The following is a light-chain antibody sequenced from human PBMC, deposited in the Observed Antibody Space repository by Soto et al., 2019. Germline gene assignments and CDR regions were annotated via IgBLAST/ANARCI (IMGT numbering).Light chain of an antibody. CDR2: EVT. V-gene: IGLV2-14*01. J-gene: IGLJ1*01. Sequence: QSALTQPASVSGSPGQSITISCTGTSGDIGSYNRVSWYQQHPGKAPKLIIYEVTDRPSGVSNRFSGYKSGNTAYLTISGLQAEDEAEYYCSSYTNINTRACVFGTGTKVTVL. CDR3: SSYTNINTRACV. CDR1: SGDIGSYNR.